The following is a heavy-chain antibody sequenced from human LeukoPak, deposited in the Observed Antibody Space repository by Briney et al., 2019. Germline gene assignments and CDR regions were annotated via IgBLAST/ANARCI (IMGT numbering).Heavy chain of an antibody. CDR1: GGSISSYY. CDR3: AKTEGPYYYGSGSYDGNWFDP. J-gene: IGHJ5*02. Sequence: SETLSLTCTVSGGSISSYYWSWIRQPPGKGLEWIGYIYYSGSTNYNPSLKSRVTISVDTSKNQFSLKLSSVTAADTAVYYCAKTEGPYYYGSGSYDGNWFDPWGQGTLVTVSS. V-gene: IGHV4-59*01. CDR2: IYYSGST. D-gene: IGHD3-10*01.